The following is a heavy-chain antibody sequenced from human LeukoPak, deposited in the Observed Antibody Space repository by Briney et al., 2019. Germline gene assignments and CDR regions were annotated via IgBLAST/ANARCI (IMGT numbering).Heavy chain of an antibody. CDR1: GFTFSSYG. J-gene: IGHJ6*02. D-gene: IGHD4-17*01. Sequence: GGSLRLSCAASGFTFSSYGMHWVRQAPGKGLEWVAVISYDGSNKYYADSVKGRFTISRDNSKNTLYLQMNSLRAEYTAVYYCARETTAYYYGMDVWGQGTTVTVSS. CDR2: ISYDGSNK. V-gene: IGHV3-30*03. CDR3: ARETTAYYYGMDV.